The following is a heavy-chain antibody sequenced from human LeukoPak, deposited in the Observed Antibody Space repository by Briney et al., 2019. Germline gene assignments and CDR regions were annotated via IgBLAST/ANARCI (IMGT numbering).Heavy chain of an antibody. V-gene: IGHV1-18*01. CDR3: ARESVVTPYPHRGYNWFDP. J-gene: IGHJ5*02. CDR2: ISAYNGNT. Sequence: ASVKVSCKASGYTFTSYDISWVRQAPGQGLEWMGWISAYNGNTNYAQKLQGRVTMTTDTSTSTAYMELRSLRSDDTAVYYCARESVVTPYPHRGYNWFDPWGQGTLVTVSS. CDR1: GYTFTSYD. D-gene: IGHD4-23*01.